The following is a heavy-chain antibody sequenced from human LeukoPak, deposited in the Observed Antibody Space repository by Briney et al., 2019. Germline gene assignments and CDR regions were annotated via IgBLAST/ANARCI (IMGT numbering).Heavy chain of an antibody. V-gene: IGHV1-3*01. Sequence: ASVKVSCKASGYTFTSYAMHWVRQAPGQRLEWMGWINAGNGNTKYSRKFQVRVTITRDTSASTAYMELSSLRSEDTAVYYCARGNWGYYYYGMDVWGQGTTVTVSS. J-gene: IGHJ6*02. CDR2: INAGNGNT. D-gene: IGHD7-27*01. CDR3: ARGNWGYYYYGMDV. CDR1: GYTFTSYA.